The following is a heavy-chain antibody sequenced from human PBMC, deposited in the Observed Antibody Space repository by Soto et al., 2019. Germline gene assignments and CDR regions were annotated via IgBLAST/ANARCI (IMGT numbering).Heavy chain of an antibody. J-gene: IGHJ4*02. CDR3: ARGWTFDL. V-gene: IGHV4-4*07. CDR1: GGSISSYH. CDR2: IYTSGNT. Sequence: PSETLSLTCTVSGGSISSYHWGWIRQSAGKGLEWIGRIYTSGNTHYNPSLKSRVTVSIDTSKNQFFLTVNSVTAADSAVYYCARGWTFDLWGQGTLVTVSS. D-gene: IGHD1-1*01.